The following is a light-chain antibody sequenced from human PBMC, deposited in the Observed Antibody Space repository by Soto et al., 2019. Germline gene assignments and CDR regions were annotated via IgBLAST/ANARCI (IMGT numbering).Light chain of an antibody. V-gene: IGLV2-14*01. Sequence: QSALTQPASVSGSPGQSITISCTGTSSDVGNYNYVSWYQQHPGKAPKLMIFEVSDRPSGVSNRFSGSKSGNTASLTISGLKAEDEADYYCSSYISSFSHVFGTGTKLTVL. CDR3: SSYISSFSHV. CDR1: SSDVGNYNY. CDR2: EVS. J-gene: IGLJ1*01.